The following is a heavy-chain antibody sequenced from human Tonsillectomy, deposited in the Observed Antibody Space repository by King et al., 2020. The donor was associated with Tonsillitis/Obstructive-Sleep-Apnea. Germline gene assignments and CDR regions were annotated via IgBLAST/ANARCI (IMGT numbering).Heavy chain of an antibody. D-gene: IGHD2-15*01. J-gene: IGHJ3*02. CDR3: ARDRDDIVVVVAATLGGDAFDI. Sequence: VRQAPGQGLEWIGIINPSGGSTSYAQKFQGRVTMTRDTSTSTVYMELSSLRSEDTAVYYCARDRDDIVVVVAATLGGDAFDIWGQGTMVTVSS. CDR2: INPSGGST. V-gene: IGHV1-46*01.